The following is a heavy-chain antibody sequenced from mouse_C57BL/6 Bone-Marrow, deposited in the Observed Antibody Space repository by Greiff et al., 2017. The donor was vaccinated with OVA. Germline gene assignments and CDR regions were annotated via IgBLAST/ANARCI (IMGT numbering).Heavy chain of an antibody. CDR3: ARGTTVVARDFDY. Sequence: QVQLQQSGAELVRPGTSVKVSCKASGYAFTNYLIEWVKQRPGQGLEWIGEILPGSGSTNYNEKFKGKATFTADTSSNTAYMQLSSLTTEDSAIYYCARGTTVVARDFDYWGQGTTLTVSS. CDR1: GYAFTNYL. D-gene: IGHD1-1*01. V-gene: IGHV1-54*02. J-gene: IGHJ2*01. CDR2: ILPGSGST.